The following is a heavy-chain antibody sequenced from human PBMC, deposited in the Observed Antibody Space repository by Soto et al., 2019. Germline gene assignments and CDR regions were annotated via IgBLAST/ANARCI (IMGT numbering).Heavy chain of an antibody. V-gene: IGHV3-7*05. D-gene: IGHD6-19*01. J-gene: IGHJ4*02. CDR1: GSGSGKPSGPGSGVIG. Sequence: EVQLVESGGGLVQPGGPLGVPVETPGSGSGKPSGPGSGVIGLSWFGRAPGRGMEWVANVKPDGSEKNYVDSVKGRFSISRDNAKNSVYLQMNSLRGEDTAVYHCAAGRWMVRYWGLGTLVTVSS. CDR3: AAGRWMVRY. CDR2: VKPDGSEK.